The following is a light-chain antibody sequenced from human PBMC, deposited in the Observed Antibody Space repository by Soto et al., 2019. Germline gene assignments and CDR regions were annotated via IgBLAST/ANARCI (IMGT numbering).Light chain of an antibody. CDR1: SSNIGSNS. CDR3: AAWDDSLSVLYV. CDR2: SSN. V-gene: IGLV1-47*01. J-gene: IGLJ1*01. Sequence: QSVLTQPPSASGTPGQRVTISCSGSSSNIGSNSVNWYQQLPGTAPKLLIYSSNQRPSGVPDRFSGSKSGTSASLAISGLRSEDEADYYCAAWDDSLSVLYVFGTGTKLTVL.